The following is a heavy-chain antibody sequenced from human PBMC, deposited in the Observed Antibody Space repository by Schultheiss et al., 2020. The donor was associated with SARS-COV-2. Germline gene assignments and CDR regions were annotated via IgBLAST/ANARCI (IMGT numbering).Heavy chain of an antibody. V-gene: IGHV3-30*04. Sequence: GGSLRLSCAASGFTFSGYAMHWVRQAPGKGLEWVAVIWYDGSNKYYADSVKGRFTISRDNSKNTLYLQMNSLRAEDTAVYYCARVRLSPYDYGDRQAFDIWGQGTMVTVSS. J-gene: IGHJ3*02. D-gene: IGHD4-17*01. CDR2: IWYDGSNK. CDR3: ARVRLSPYDYGDRQAFDI. CDR1: GFTFSGYA.